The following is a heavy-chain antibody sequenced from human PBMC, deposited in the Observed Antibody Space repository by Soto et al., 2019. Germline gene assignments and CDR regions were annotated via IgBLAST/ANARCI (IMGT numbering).Heavy chain of an antibody. J-gene: IGHJ4*02. CDR3: ARHLTTVTTFCYFDY. Sequence: SETLSLTCTVSGGSISSSSYYCGWIRQPPGKGLEWIGSIYYSGSTYYNPSLKSRVTISVDTSKNQFSLKLSSVTAADTAVYYCARHLTTVTTFCYFDYWGQGTLVTVSS. CDR1: GGSISSSSYY. CDR2: IYYSGST. D-gene: IGHD4-17*01. V-gene: IGHV4-39*01.